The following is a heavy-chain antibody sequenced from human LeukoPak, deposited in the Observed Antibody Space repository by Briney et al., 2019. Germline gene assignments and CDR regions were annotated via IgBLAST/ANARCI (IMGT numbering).Heavy chain of an antibody. J-gene: IGHJ4*02. D-gene: IGHD6-19*01. CDR3: ARVSSSGWAFGY. CDR2: ISSSSSYI. Sequence: GGSLRLSCAASGFTFSSYSMNWVRQAPGKGLEWVSSISSSSSYIYYADSVKGRFTISRDNAKNSPYLQMNSLRAEDTAVYYCARVSSSGWAFGYWGQGTLVTVSS. V-gene: IGHV3-21*01. CDR1: GFTFSSYS.